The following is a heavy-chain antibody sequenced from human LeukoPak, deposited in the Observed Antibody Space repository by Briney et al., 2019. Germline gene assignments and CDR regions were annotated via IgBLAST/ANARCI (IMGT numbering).Heavy chain of an antibody. Sequence: ASVKVSCKAPGYTFTGYYMHWVRQAPGQGLEWMGRINPNSGGTTYAQKLQGRVTMTRDTSISTAYMELSRLRSDDTAVYYCARGEEDSYGFTYFDYWGQGTLVTVSS. J-gene: IGHJ4*02. V-gene: IGHV1-2*02. CDR1: GYTFTGYY. D-gene: IGHD5-18*01. CDR2: INPNSGGT. CDR3: ARGEEDSYGFTYFDY.